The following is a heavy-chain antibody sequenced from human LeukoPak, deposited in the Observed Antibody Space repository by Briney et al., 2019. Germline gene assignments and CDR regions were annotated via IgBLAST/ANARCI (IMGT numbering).Heavy chain of an antibody. D-gene: IGHD2-8*01. CDR2: INHSGST. J-gene: IGHJ5*01. Sequence: PSETLSLTCAVYGGSFSGYYWSWIRQPPGKGLEWIGEINHSGSTNYNPSLKSRVTISVDTSKNQFSLKLSSVTAADTAVYYCVLAPNSNWFDFWGQGTQVTVSS. CDR1: GGSFSGYY. V-gene: IGHV4-34*01. CDR3: VLAPNSNWFDF.